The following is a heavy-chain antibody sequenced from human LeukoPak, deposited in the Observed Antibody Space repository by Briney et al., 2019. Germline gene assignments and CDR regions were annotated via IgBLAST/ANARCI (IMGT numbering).Heavy chain of an antibody. Sequence: GGSLRLSCAASGFTFSGSAMHWVRQASGKGLEWVGRIRSKANSYATAYAASVKGRFTISRDDSKNTAYLQMNNLRAEDTAVYYCATHYYDSSGYYYDHAFDIWGQGTMVTVSS. J-gene: IGHJ3*02. D-gene: IGHD3-22*01. V-gene: IGHV3-73*01. CDR3: ATHYYDSSGYYYDHAFDI. CDR1: GFTFSGSA. CDR2: IRSKANSYAT.